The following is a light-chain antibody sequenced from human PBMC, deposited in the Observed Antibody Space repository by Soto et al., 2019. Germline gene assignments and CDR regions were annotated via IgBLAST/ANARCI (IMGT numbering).Light chain of an antibody. V-gene: IGKV3-20*01. J-gene: IGKJ1*01. CDR1: QSVSSSY. CDR3: QQYGSSPWT. CDR2: GAS. Sequence: ETVLTQSPATVSLSPGDRATLPCRASQSVSSSYLAWYQQKPGQAPRLLIYGASSRATGIPDRFSGSGSGTDFTLTISRLEPEDFAVYYCQQYGSSPWTFGQGTKVDIK.